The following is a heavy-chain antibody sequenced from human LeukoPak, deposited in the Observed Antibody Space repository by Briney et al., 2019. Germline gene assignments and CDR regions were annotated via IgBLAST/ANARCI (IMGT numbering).Heavy chain of an antibody. V-gene: IGHV3-23*01. CDR1: GFTFSSYA. Sequence: GGSLRLSYAASGFTFSSYAMSWVRQAPGKGLEWVSAISGSGGSTYYADSVKGRFTISRDNSKNTLYLQMNSLRAEDTAVYYCAKDTSGLRFLEWLLWGYFDYWGQGTLVTVSS. D-gene: IGHD3-3*01. CDR3: AKDTSGLRFLEWLLWGYFDY. CDR2: ISGSGGST. J-gene: IGHJ4*02.